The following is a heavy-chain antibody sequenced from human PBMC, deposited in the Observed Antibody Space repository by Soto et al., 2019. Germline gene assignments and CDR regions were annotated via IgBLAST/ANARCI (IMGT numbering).Heavy chain of an antibody. D-gene: IGHD6-19*01. CDR2: TSGYNGNT. J-gene: IGHJ6*04. V-gene: IGHV1-18*01. CDR3: SRFIMVGGWFETKYYQGMEV. Sequence: ASLNVSFKTSGYTFSNYLINWFLHSPLQWLELMGWTSGYNGNTNYAQTVHCRVTMTTDTSTGTVYMELRSLKSDDTAIYYCSRFIMVGGWFETKYYQGMEVWGKRNTVTVSS. CDR1: GYTFSNYL.